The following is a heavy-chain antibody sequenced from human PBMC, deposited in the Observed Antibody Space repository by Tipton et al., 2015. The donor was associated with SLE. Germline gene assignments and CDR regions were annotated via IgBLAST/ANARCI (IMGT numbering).Heavy chain of an antibody. Sequence: LRLSCTVSGDSISSGLYYWSWIRQPAGKGLEWIGRIYTSGSTNYHTSLRSRVTVSLDTSKNQISLNLTSVTAADTALYFCARYQFATVGAFDLWGQGTMVTFSS. D-gene: IGHD1-14*01. CDR3: ARYQFATVGAFDL. J-gene: IGHJ3*01. CDR2: IYTSGST. CDR1: GDSISSGLYY. V-gene: IGHV4-61*02.